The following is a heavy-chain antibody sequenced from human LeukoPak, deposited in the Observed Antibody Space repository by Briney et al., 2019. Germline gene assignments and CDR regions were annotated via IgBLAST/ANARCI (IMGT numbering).Heavy chain of an antibody. CDR1: GYTFTGYY. Sequence: ASVKVSCKASGYTFTGYYMHWVRQALGQGLEWMGWINPNSGGTNYAQKFQGRVTMTRDTSISTAYMELSRLRSDDTAVYYCARGTTGTTLLDYWGQGTLVTVSS. J-gene: IGHJ4*02. V-gene: IGHV1-2*02. CDR3: ARGTTGTTLLDY. CDR2: INPNSGGT. D-gene: IGHD1-1*01.